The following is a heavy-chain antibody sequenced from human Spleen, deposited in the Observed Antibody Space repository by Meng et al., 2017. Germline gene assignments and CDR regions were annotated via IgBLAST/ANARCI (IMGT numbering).Heavy chain of an antibody. J-gene: IGHJ4*02. D-gene: IGHD2/OR15-2a*01. V-gene: IGHV3-23*01. CDR3: AKVLFGFLRLDPLDY. CDR2: VVGSSVTT. CDR1: GFTFSSYA. Sequence: GESLKISCAASGFTFSSYAMSWVRQAPGKGLEWVSTVVGSSVTTYYADSVKGRFTISRDNSKNTLYLQMNSLRAEDTAVYYCAKVLFGFLRLDPLDYWGQGTLVTVSS.